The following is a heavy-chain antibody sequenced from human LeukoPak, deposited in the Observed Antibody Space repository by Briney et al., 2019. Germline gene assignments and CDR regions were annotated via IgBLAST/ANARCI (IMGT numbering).Heavy chain of an antibody. D-gene: IGHD6-6*01. CDR2: IIPIFGTA. CDR3: ATIYSSSSRADY. V-gene: IGHV1-69*06. Sequence: ASVKVSCKASGGTFSSYAISWVRQAPGQGLEWMGGIIPIFGTANYAQKFQGRVTMTEDTSTDTAYMELSSLRSEDTAVYYCATIYSSSSRADYWGQGTLVTVSS. CDR1: GGTFSSYA. J-gene: IGHJ4*02.